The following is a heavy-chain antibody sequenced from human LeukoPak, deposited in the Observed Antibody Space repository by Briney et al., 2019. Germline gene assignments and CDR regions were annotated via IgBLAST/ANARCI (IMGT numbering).Heavy chain of an antibody. J-gene: IGHJ3*02. CDR2: IIPIFGTA. Sequence: GASVKVSCKASGGTFSSYAISWVRQAPGQGLEWMGGIIPIFGTANYAQKFQGRVTITTDESTSTAYMELSRLRSDDTAVYYCASGLGYCSSTSCGVYAFDIWGQGTMVTVSS. V-gene: IGHV1-69*05. CDR3: ASGLGYCSSTSCGVYAFDI. CDR1: GGTFSSYA. D-gene: IGHD2-2*01.